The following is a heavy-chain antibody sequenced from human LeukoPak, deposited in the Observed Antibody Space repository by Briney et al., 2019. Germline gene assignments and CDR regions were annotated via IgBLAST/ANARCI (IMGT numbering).Heavy chain of an antibody. D-gene: IGHD2-21*02. CDR1: GGSISSGSYY. Sequence: SETLSLTCTVSGGSISSGSYYWSWIRQPAEKGLEWIGRIYTSGSTNYNPSLKSRVTISVDRSKNQFSLKLSSVTAADTAVYYCARTYCGGDCRGYYYHYYMDVWGKGTTVTISS. CDR2: IYTSGST. CDR3: ARTYCGGDCRGYYYHYYMDV. V-gene: IGHV4-61*02. J-gene: IGHJ6*03.